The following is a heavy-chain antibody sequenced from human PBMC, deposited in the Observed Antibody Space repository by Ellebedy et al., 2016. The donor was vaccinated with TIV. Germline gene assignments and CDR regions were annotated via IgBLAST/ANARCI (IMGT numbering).Heavy chain of an antibody. V-gene: IGHV5-51*01. CDR1: GYSFTSYW. CDR3: ARRVGYCSSTSCHYFDY. CDR2: IYPGDSDT. Sequence: GESLKISXKGSGYSFTSYWIGWVRQMPGKGLEWMGIIYPGDSDTRYSPSFQGQVTISADKSISTAYLQWSSLKASDTAMYYCARRVGYCSSTSCHYFDYWGQGTLVTVSS. J-gene: IGHJ4*02. D-gene: IGHD2-2*01.